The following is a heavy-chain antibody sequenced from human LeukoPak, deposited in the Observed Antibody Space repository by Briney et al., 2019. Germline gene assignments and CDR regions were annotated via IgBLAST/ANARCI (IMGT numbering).Heavy chain of an antibody. V-gene: IGHV3-30*02. CDR1: GFIFSSYG. CDR3: AKEVYRSGWYGGRFDY. Sequence: PGGSLRLSCAASGFIFSSYGMHWVRQAPGKGVEWVTFIRDDVITNYSAASVNGRFTISRDNSKNTLYLQMNSLRAEDTAVYYCAKEVYRSGWYGGRFDYWGQGTLVTVSS. D-gene: IGHD6-19*01. J-gene: IGHJ4*02. CDR2: IRDDVITN.